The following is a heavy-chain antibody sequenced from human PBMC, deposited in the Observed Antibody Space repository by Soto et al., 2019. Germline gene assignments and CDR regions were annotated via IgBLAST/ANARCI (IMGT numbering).Heavy chain of an antibody. J-gene: IGHJ6*02. V-gene: IGHV3-7*01. Sequence: GGSLRLSCAASGFTFSSYWMSWVRQATGKGLEWVANIKQDGSEKYYVDSVKGRFTISRDNAKNSLYLQMNSLRAEDTAVYYCARDPSIVLVPAATYYYYYGMDVWGQGTTVTVSS. CDR1: GFTFSSYW. D-gene: IGHD2-2*01. CDR3: ARDPSIVLVPAATYYYYYGMDV. CDR2: IKQDGSEK.